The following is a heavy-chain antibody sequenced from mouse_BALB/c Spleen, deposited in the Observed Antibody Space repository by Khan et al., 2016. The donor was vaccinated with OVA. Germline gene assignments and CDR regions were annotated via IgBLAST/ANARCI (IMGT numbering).Heavy chain of an antibody. V-gene: IGHV9-2-1*01. Sequence: QIQLVQSGPQLKKPGETVKISCRASGYTFTDYAMHWVRQAPGKGLRWMGWINTETGEATYADDFKGRFAFSLETSATTAYLQINNLKNEDTATYFCAGRFVYWGQGTLVTVSA. CDR1: GYTFTDYA. J-gene: IGHJ3*01. CDR2: INTETGEA. D-gene: IGHD1-1*01. CDR3: AGRFVY.